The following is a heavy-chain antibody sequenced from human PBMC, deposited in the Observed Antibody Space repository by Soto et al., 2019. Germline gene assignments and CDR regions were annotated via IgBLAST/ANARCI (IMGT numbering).Heavy chain of an antibody. V-gene: IGHV1-24*01. J-gene: IGHJ4*02. CDR3: ASDRGRIAEGVLWY. CDR1: GYTLTELS. D-gene: IGHD6-13*01. CDR2: FDPEDGET. Sequence: ASLKVSCNVSGYTLTELSMHWVLQAPGKGLEWMGGFDPEDGETIYAQKFQGRVTMTEDTSTDTAYMELSSLRSEDTAVYYCASDRGRIAEGVLWYWGQGTLDIVSS.